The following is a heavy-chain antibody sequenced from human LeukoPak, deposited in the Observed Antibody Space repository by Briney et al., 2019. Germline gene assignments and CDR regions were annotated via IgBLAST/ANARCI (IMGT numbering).Heavy chain of an antibody. V-gene: IGHV1-3*01. CDR1: GYTFTSYA. D-gene: IGHD6-19*01. CDR3: ARGEYSSGWSSWYYFDY. CDR2: INAGNGNT. J-gene: IGHJ4*02. Sequence: ASVKVSCTASGYTFTSYAMHWVRQAPGQRLEWMGWINAGNGNTKYSQKFQGRVTITRDTSAGTAYMELSSLRSEDTAVYYCARGEYSSGWSSWYYFDYWGQRTLVTVSS.